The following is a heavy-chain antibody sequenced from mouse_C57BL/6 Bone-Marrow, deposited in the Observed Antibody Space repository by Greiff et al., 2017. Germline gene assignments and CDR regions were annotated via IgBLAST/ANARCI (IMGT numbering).Heavy chain of an antibody. Sequence: QVQLKQPGTELVKPGASVKLSCKASGYTFTSYWMHWVKQRPGQGLEWIGNINPSNGGTNYNEKFKSKATLTVDKSSSTAYTQLSSLTSEDSAVYYCARLPNWDRGYAMDYWGQGTSVTVSS. V-gene: IGHV1-53*01. J-gene: IGHJ4*01. D-gene: IGHD4-1*01. CDR1: GYTFTSYW. CDR3: ARLPNWDRGYAMDY. CDR2: INPSNGGT.